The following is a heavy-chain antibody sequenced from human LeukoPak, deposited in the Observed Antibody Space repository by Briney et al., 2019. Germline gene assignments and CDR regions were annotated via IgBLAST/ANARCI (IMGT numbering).Heavy chain of an antibody. Sequence: GWSLSLSRLASGLALNFFALSWVRQPPAKRLEWISTINAKAGATYYADSVKGRFTISRENSMNILYLQLNSLRAEDTAVYYCANPISGGLAVTADWFDPWGQGTLVTVSS. CDR3: ANPISGGLAVTADWFDP. CDR1: GLALNFFA. J-gene: IGHJ5*02. D-gene: IGHD6-19*01. V-gene: IGHV3-23*01. CDR2: INAKAGAT.